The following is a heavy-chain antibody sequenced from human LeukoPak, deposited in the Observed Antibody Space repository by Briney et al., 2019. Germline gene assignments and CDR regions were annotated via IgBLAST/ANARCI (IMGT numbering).Heavy chain of an antibody. CDR2: FDPEEAKM. CDR1: GNSLSELS. D-gene: IGHD3-3*01. Sequence: ASVTVCCKVSGNSLSELSIQWVRQAPGKGLECVGGFDPEEAKMVYAQNFQGRVTMTEDTSTQTAYMELSGLTSGDTAVYYCTTRSGDFWSGFVNWGQGTLVTVSS. J-gene: IGHJ4*02. V-gene: IGHV1-24*01. CDR3: TTRSGDFWSGFVN.